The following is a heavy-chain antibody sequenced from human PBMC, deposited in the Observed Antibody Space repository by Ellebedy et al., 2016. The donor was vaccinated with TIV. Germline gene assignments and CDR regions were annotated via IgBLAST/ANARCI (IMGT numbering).Heavy chain of an antibody. Sequence: GESLKISCAASGFTFSNYWMTLVRQAPGKGLEWVANIKQDGSEKYNVDSVKGRFSISRDNVKNSMYLQMNSLRDEDTAVYYCARDKWLGRAYYFDYWGQGTLLTVTS. D-gene: IGHD6-19*01. CDR1: GFTFSNYW. J-gene: IGHJ4*02. CDR2: IKQDGSEK. CDR3: ARDKWLGRAYYFDY. V-gene: IGHV3-7*01.